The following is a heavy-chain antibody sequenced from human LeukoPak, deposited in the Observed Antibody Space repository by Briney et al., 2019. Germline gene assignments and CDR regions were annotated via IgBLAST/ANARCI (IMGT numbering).Heavy chain of an antibody. CDR2: ISWNSGSI. CDR1: RFTFDDYA. V-gene: IGHV3-9*03. J-gene: IGHJ5*02. D-gene: IGHD6-6*01. CDR3: AKGQGTQYSSSSRWFDP. Sequence: PGRSLRLSCAASRFTFDDYAMHWVRQAPGKGLEWVSGISWNSGSIGYADSVKGRFTISRDNAKNSLYLQMNSLRAEDMALYYCAKGQGTQYSSSSRWFDPWGQGTLVTVSS.